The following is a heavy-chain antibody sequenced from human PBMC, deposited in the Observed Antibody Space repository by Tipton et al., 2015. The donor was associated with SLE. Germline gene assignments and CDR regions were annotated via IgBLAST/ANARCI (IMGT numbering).Heavy chain of an antibody. V-gene: IGHV4-34*01. CDR1: GGSFSGYY. CDR2: INHSGST. CDR3: ARYRAYDIVVVPAAHFDY. J-gene: IGHJ4*02. Sequence: TLSLTCAVYGGSFSGYYWSWIRQPPGTGLEWIGEINHSGSTNYNPSLKSRVTISVDTSKNQFSLKLSSVTAADTAVYYCARYRAYDIVVVPAAHFDYWGRGTLVTVSS. D-gene: IGHD2-2*01.